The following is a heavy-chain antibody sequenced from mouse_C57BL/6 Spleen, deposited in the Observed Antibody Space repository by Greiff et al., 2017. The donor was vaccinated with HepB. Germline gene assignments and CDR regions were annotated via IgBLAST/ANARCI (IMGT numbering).Heavy chain of an antibody. D-gene: IGHD2-4*01. CDR3: ARQNDYDGAPWFAY. CDR1: GFTFSSYT. Sequence: DVKLQESGGGLVKPGGSLKLSCAASGFTFSSYTMSWVRQTPEKRLEWVATISGGGGNTYYPDSVKGRFTISRDNAKNTLYLQMSSLRSEDTAVYYWARQNDYDGAPWFAYWGQGTLVTVSA. CDR2: ISGGGGNT. V-gene: IGHV5-9*04. J-gene: IGHJ3*01.